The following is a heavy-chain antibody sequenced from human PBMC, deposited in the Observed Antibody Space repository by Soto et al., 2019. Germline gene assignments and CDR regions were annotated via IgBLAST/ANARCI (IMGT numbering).Heavy chain of an antibody. CDR2: MNPNSGNT. V-gene: IGHV1-8*01. CDR3: ALSIAARPGYYYGMDV. D-gene: IGHD6-6*01. CDR1: GYTFTSYD. J-gene: IGHJ6*02. Sequence: ASVKVSCKASGYTFTSYDINWVRQATGQGLEWMGWMNPNSGNTGYAQKFQGRVTMTRNTSISTAYMELSSLRSEDTAVYYCALSIAARPGYYYGMDVWGQGTTVTVSS.